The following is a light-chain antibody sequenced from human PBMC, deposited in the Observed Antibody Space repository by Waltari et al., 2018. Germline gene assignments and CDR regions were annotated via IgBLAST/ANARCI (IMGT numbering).Light chain of an antibody. Sequence: DIQMTHSPASLSVSVGDRVTITCRASQAIRHDLGWYQQKPGKARNRLIYDASTLQSGVPSRFSGSGSGKESDLTISRLKPKNFATYYCLKNNSYPVTFSGATSVKLK. V-gene: IGKV1-17*01. CDR1: QAIRHD. CDR2: DAS. CDR3: LKNNSYPVT. J-gene: IGKJ4*01.